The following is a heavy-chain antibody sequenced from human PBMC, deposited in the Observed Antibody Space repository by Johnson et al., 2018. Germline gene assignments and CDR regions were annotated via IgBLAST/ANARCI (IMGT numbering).Heavy chain of an antibody. Sequence: QVQLVQSGGGVVQPGRSLRLSCAASGFTFSSYGMHWVRQAPGKGLEWVAVIWYDGSTKYYADSVKGRFTISRDNSKNTLYLQMNSRRAEDTAVYYCARGLGGRWYYYYGMGVWGQGTTVTVSS. CDR1: GFTFSSYG. D-gene: IGHD4-23*01. CDR2: IWYDGSTK. V-gene: IGHV3-33*01. CDR3: ARGLGGRWYYYYGMGV. J-gene: IGHJ6*02.